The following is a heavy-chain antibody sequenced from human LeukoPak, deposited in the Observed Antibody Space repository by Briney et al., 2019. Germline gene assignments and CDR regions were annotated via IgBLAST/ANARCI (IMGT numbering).Heavy chain of an antibody. V-gene: IGHV3-7*01. J-gene: IGHJ4*01. Sequence: GGSLRLSCAASGFTFSSYWMSWVRQAPGKGLEWVANIKYDGSEKDYVDSVKGRFSISRDNAKNSLYLKMNRLRAEDTAVFLYARDIEAAFIFFDYSGHRTLVTVSS. CDR3: ARDIEAAFIFFDY. CDR2: IKYDGSEK. D-gene: IGHD6-13*01. CDR1: GFTFSSYW.